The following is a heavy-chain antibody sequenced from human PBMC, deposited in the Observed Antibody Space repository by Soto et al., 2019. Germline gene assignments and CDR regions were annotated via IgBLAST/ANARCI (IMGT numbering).Heavy chain of an antibody. CDR2: INHSGST. V-gene: IGHV4-34*01. Sequence: TXETLSLTCGVYGGSFSDYYWTGMRQHPGKGLEWIGEINHSGSTNYNPSLRSRVTISVDTSKNQFSLKLGSVTAADTAVYYCARPKHRYRTYYAPAWFDPWGQGTLVTVSS. CDR1: GGSFSDYY. J-gene: IGHJ5*02. D-gene: IGHD1-26*01. CDR3: ARPKHRYRTYYAPAWFDP.